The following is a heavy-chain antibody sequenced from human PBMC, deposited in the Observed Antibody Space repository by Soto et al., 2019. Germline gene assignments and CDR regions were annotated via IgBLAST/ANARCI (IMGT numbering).Heavy chain of an antibody. Sequence: QVQLVESGGGVVQPGRSLRLSCAASGFTFSSYGMHWVRQAPGKGLEWVAVIWYDGSNKYYADSVKGRFTISRDNSKNTLYLKMNSLRAEDTAVYYCARDPRGVGFDYWGQGTLVTVSS. CDR2: IWYDGSNK. D-gene: IGHD1-26*01. CDR3: ARDPRGVGFDY. J-gene: IGHJ4*02. CDR1: GFTFSSYG. V-gene: IGHV3-33*01.